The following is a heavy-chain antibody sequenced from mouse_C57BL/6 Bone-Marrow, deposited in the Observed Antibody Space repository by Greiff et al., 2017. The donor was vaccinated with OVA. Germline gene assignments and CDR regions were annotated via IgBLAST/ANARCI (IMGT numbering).Heavy chain of an antibody. CDR3: ARSLTGTRFAY. CDR2: ISDGGSYT. V-gene: IGHV5-4*03. Sequence: EVKVVESGGGLVKPGGSLKLSCAASGFTFSSYAMSWVRQTPEKRLEWVATISDGGSYTYYPDNVKGRFTISRDNAKNNLYLQMSHLKSEDTAMYYCARSLTGTRFAYWGQGTLVTVSA. J-gene: IGHJ3*01. CDR1: GFTFSSYA. D-gene: IGHD4-1*01.